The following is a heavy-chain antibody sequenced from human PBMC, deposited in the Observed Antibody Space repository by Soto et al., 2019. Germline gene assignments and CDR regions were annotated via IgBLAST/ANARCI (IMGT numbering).Heavy chain of an antibody. J-gene: IGHJ5*01. CDR1: GGSVSDNS. V-gene: IGHV4-34*01. D-gene: IGHD3-3*01. Sequence: ETLSLTCAVSGGSVSDNSWIWIRQPPGKGLEWIGEINHRGQSNYKPSLRSRTIISVDRSNNQVSLNLTSVTAADTAVYYCAKISRITIFGGGWFDPWGQGTLVTVSS. CDR2: INHRGQS. CDR3: AKISRITIFGGGWFDP.